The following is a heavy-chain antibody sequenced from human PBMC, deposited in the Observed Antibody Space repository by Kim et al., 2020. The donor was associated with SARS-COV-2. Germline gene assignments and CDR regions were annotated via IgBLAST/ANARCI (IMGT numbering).Heavy chain of an antibody. J-gene: IGHJ4*02. CDR3: AREIDYGGNSDDY. Sequence: YAQTFQCRFTLTADKSTGTDYMELSSLRSEDTAVYYCAREIDYGGNSDDYWGQGTLVTVSS. D-gene: IGHD2-21*02. V-gene: IGHV1-69*04.